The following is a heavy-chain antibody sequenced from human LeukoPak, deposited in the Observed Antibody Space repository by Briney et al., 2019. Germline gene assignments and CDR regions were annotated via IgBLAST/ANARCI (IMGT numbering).Heavy chain of an antibody. J-gene: IGHJ6*02. CDR2: ISSSGSTI. CDR3: AREVPSGYGLWYGMDV. V-gene: IGHV3-11*04. CDR1: GFTFSDYY. Sequence: GGSLRLSCAASGFTFSDYYMSWIRQAPGKGLEWVSYISSSGSTIYYADSVKGRFTISRDNAKNSLYLQMNSLRAGDTAVYYCAREVPSGYGLWYGMDVWGQGTTVTFSS. D-gene: IGHD5-12*01.